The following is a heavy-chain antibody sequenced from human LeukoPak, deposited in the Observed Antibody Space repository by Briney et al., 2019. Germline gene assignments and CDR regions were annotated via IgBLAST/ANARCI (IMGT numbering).Heavy chain of an antibody. Sequence: SETLSLTCTVSGGSISSSSYYWGWVRQPPGKGLEWIGTTYYSGTTYYNPSLKSRVTIFVDTSRNRFSMRLTSATAADTAVYYCATQVAAATWFDPWGQATLVTV. CDR3: ATQVAAATWFDP. CDR2: TYYSGTT. V-gene: IGHV4-39*01. J-gene: IGHJ5*02. D-gene: IGHD2-2*01. CDR1: GGSISSSSYY.